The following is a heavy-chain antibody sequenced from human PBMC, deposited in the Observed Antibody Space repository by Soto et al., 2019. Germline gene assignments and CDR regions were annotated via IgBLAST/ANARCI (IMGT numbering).Heavy chain of an antibody. V-gene: IGHV3-7*01. Sequence: EVQVVESGGDLVQPGGSLRLACAASGFTFSDFWMTWVRQAPGKGLEWVANIKEDGSKEYYVDSVKGRFTISRDNAKNSLYLQINSLRVEDTAIYYCARSWGVGLKFPPGSGYWGQGTLVTVSS. CDR1: GFTFSDFW. D-gene: IGHD3-16*01. CDR2: IKEDGSKE. J-gene: IGHJ4*02. CDR3: ARSWGVGLKFPPGSGY.